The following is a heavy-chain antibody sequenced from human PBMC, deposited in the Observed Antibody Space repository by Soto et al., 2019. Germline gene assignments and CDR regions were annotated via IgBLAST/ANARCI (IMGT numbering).Heavy chain of an antibody. J-gene: IGHJ6*03. V-gene: IGHV4-34*01. CDR3: ARGGIAARPSGYYYYYMDV. D-gene: IGHD6-6*01. Sequence: SETLSLTCAVYGGSFSGYYWSWIRQPPGKGLEWIGEINHSGSTNYNPSLKSRVTISVDTSKNQFSLKLSSVTAADTAVYYCARGGIAARPSGYYYYYMDVWGKGTTVTVSS. CDR2: INHSGST. CDR1: GGSFSGYY.